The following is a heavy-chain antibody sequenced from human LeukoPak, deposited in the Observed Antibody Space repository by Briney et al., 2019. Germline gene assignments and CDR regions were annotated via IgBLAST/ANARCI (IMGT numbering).Heavy chain of an antibody. CDR1: GGSISRGGYH. V-gene: IGHV4-61*02. D-gene: IGHD2-21*01. CDR2: FLTSGTP. J-gene: IGHJ4*02. Sequence: TSQTLSLTCTVSGGSISRGGYHWSWIRQPAGKGLEWIGRFLTSGTPNYNPSLKSRVTILVDTSRNQFSLKLNSVTAADTAVYYCARGSIPDYWGQGILVTVSS. CDR3: ARGSIPDY.